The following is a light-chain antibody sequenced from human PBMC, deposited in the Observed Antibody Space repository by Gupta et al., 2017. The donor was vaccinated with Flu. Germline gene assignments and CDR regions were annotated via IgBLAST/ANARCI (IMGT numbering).Light chain of an antibody. J-gene: IGLJ1*01. CDR2: QDS. CDR3: QAWDSSTASYV. CDR1: TLGDKY. Sequence: SSEVTQPPSVSVSPGQTASITCSGDTLGDKYACWYQQKSGQSPVLVIYQDSKRPSGIPERFSGSNSGNTATLTISGTQAMDEADYYCQAWDSSTASYVFGTGTKVTVL. V-gene: IGLV3-1*01.